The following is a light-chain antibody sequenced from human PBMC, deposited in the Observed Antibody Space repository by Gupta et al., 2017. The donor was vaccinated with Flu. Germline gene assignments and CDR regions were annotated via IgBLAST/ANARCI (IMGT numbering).Light chain of an antibody. V-gene: IGLV3-21*03. CDR3: QVWDTDTDNQV. CDR1: NIRNKP. CDR2: DDS. J-gene: IGLJ2*01. Sequence: SYVLTHPPSVSVAPGKTATITCGGDNIRNKPVHWYKQKAGQAPVLVVHDDSGRPSGIPERLSGSNSGTTATLTIARVEAGDEADYYCQVWDTDTDNQVFGGGTKLTVL.